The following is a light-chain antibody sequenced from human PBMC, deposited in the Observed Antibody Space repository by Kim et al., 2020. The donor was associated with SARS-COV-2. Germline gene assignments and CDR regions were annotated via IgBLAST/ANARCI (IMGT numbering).Light chain of an antibody. CDR1: SSDVGSYNL. V-gene: IGLV2-23*02. CDR2: EVS. J-gene: IGLJ1*01. Sequence: QSALTQPASVSGSPGQSITISCTGTSSDVGSYNLVSWYQQHPGKAPKLMIYEVSKRPSGVSNRFSGSKSGNTASLTISGLQAEDEADYYCCSYAGSSTHYVFGTGTKVTDL. CDR3: CSYAGSSTHYV.